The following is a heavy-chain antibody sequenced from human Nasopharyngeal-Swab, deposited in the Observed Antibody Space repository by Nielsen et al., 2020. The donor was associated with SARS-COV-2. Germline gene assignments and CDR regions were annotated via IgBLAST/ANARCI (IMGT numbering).Heavy chain of an antibody. V-gene: IGHV4-34*01. CDR2: INHSGST. CDR3: ARCIAAAGPDLDY. CDR1: GGSFSGYY. Sequence: SQTLSLACAVYGGSFSGYYWSCILQPPGKGPELIGEINHSGSTNYNPTLKSRVTISVDTSKNQFSLKLSSVTAADAAVYYFARCIAAAGPDLDYWGQGTLVTVSS. J-gene: IGHJ4*02. D-gene: IGHD6-13*01.